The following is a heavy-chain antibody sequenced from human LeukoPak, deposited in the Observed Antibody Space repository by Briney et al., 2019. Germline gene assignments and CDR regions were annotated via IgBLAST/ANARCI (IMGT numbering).Heavy chain of an antibody. Sequence: GGSLRLSCAASGFTFSDYGMVWVRVRQAPGKGLEWMAFIRFDGSITYYADSVRDRFTISRDNSKNTLYLHMNSLRAEDMAVYYCARGSRNHYDYSGYYNYWGQGTLVTVSS. V-gene: IGHV3-30*02. CDR3: ARGSRNHYDYSGYYNY. D-gene: IGHD3-22*01. J-gene: IGHJ4*02. CDR1: GFTFSDYG. CDR2: IRFDGSIT.